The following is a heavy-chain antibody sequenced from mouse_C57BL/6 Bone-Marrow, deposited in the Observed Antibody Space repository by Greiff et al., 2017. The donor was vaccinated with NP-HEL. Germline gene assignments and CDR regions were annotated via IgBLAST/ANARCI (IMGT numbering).Heavy chain of an antibody. CDR3: ASSLITAVPLCAY. CDR2: IDPSDSET. CDR1: GYTFTSYW. D-gene: IGHD1-1*01. Sequence: QVQLQQPGAELVRPGSSVKLSCKASGYTFTSYWMHWVKQRPIQGLEWIGNIDPSDSETHYNQKFKDKATLTVDKSSSTAYMPLSSLTSEASAVSHCASSLITAVPLCAYGGKGTLVTVSA. J-gene: IGHJ3*01. V-gene: IGHV1-52*01.